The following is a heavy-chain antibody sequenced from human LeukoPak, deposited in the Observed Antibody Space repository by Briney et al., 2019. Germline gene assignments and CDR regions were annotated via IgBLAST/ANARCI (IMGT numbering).Heavy chain of an antibody. V-gene: IGHV4-31*03. D-gene: IGHD5-12*01. CDR1: GGSISSGGYY. CDR3: ARGTSGGWLRNFDY. CDR2: IYYSGST. J-gene: IGHJ4*02. Sequence: SETLSLTCTVSGGSISSGGYYWSWIRQHPGKGLEWIGYIYYSGSTYYNPSLKSRVTISVDTSKNQFSLKLSSVTAADTAVYYCARGTSGGWLRNFDYWGQGTLVTVSS.